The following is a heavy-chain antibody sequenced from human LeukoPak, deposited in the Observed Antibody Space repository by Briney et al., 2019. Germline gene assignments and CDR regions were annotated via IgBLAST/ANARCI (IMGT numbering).Heavy chain of an antibody. J-gene: IGHJ3*02. CDR3: ARSIARAAFDI. CDR2: ISSSSSYI. CDR1: GFTFSSYS. Sequence: PGGSLRLSCAASGFTFSSYSMNWVRQAPGKGLKWVSSISSSSSYIYYADSVKGRFTISRDNAKNSLYLQMNSLRAEDTAVYYCARSIARAAFDIWGQGTMVTVSS. V-gene: IGHV3-21*01. D-gene: IGHD6-13*01.